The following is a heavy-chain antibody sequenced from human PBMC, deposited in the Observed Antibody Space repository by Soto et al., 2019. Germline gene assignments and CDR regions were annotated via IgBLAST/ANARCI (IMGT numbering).Heavy chain of an antibody. CDR2: ISYDGSNK. V-gene: IGHV3-30*14. J-gene: IGHJ4*02. Sequence: LSLSCAASGFTFSSYAMHWVRQAPGKGLEWVAVISYDGSNKYYADSVKGRFTISRDNSKNTLYLQMSSLRAEDTAVYYCVKGIAARVYWGQGTLVTVSS. CDR1: GFTFSSYA. D-gene: IGHD6-6*01. CDR3: VKGIAARVY.